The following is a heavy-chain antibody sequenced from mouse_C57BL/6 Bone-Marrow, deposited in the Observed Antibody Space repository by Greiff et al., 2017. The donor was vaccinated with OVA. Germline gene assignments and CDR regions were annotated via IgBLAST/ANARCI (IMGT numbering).Heavy chain of an antibody. J-gene: IGHJ2*01. CDR1: GYAFSSYW. CDR2: IYPGDGDT. V-gene: IGHV1-80*01. D-gene: IGHD2-5*01. Sequence: QVQLQQSGAELVKPGASVKISCKASGYAFSSYWMNWVKQRPGKGLEWIGQIYPGDGDTNYNGKFKGKATLTADKSSSTAYMQLSSLTSEDSAVYFCARCYSNYSYYFAYWGQGTTLTVSS. CDR3: ARCYSNYSYYFAY.